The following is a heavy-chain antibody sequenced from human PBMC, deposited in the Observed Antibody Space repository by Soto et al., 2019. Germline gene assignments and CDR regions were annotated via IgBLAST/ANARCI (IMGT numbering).Heavy chain of an antibody. CDR3: ARDIGSGSSLGDYYYYGMDV. CDR2: IYYSGGT. V-gene: IGHV4-59*01. CDR1: GGSISSYY. J-gene: IGHJ6*02. D-gene: IGHD3-10*01. Sequence: SETLSLTCTVSGGSISSYYWSWIRQPPGKGLEWIGYIYYSGGTNYNPSLKSRVTISVDTSKNQFSLKLSSVTAADTAVYYCARDIGSGSSLGDYYYYGMDVWGQGTTVTVSS.